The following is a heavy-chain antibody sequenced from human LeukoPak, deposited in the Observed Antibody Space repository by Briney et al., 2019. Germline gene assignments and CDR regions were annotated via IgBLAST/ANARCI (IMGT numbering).Heavy chain of an antibody. J-gene: IGHJ4*02. D-gene: IGHD2-2*01. Sequence: GGSLRLSCAASGFTFSTYSMNWVRQAPGKGLEWVSYISSSSRRIFYAGSVEGRFTISRDNAKNSLYLQMNNLRAEDTAIYYCTSNLPGYSSSRPDYWGQGTLVTVSS. CDR1: GFTFSTYS. CDR3: TSNLPGYSSSRPDY. CDR2: ISSSSRRI. V-gene: IGHV3-48*01.